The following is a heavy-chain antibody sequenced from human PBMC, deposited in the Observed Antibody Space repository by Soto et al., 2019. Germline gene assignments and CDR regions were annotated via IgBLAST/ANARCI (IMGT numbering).Heavy chain of an antibody. J-gene: IGHJ4*02. Sequence: QVQLVESGGGVVQPGRSLRLSCAASGFIFSSYGMHWVRQAPGKGLEWVAVISYEGRHTYYAESVKGRFTITRDNSKNTLYLQMNSLRPEYTAVYYCATEVHCGGGSCSWSEGFDYWGQGTLLTVSS. D-gene: IGHD2-15*01. V-gene: IGHV3-30*03. CDR3: ATEVHCGGGSCSWSEGFDY. CDR2: ISYEGRHT. CDR1: GFIFSSYG.